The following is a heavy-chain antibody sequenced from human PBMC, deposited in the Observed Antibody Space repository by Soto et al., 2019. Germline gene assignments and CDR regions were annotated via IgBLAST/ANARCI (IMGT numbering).Heavy chain of an antibody. CDR2: IYYRGNT. Sequence: PSETLSLTCAVYGGSFSDWYWSWIRQPPGKGLEWIGSIYYRGNTYYNPSLKTRVTISLDKSKSQFSLKLNSVTAADSAVYFCARLEGLATISYYFDYWGQGTLVTVSS. J-gene: IGHJ4*02. D-gene: IGHD3-9*01. CDR1: GGSFSDWY. CDR3: ARLEGLATISYYFDY. V-gene: IGHV4-34*01.